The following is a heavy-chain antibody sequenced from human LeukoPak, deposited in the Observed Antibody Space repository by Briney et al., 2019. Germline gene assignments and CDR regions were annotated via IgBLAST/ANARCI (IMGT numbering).Heavy chain of an antibody. CDR2: LRDSGGGP. J-gene: IGHJ4*02. CDR3: AKGSGRCSGYDVVNIDC. D-gene: IGHD5-12*01. V-gene: IGHV3-23*01. CDR1: GFALSTYA. Sequence: GGSLRLSCAASGFALSTYAMSWVRQAPGKGLEWVSSLRDSGGGPYYADSVKGRFTISRDDSKNTLYLQMYNLTPEDTAVYYCAKGSGRCSGYDVVNIDCWGQGTLVTVSS.